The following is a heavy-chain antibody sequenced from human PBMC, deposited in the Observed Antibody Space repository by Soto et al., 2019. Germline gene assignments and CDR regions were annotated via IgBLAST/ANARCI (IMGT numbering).Heavy chain of an antibody. Sequence: QVQLVESGGGVVQPGRSLRLSCAASGFTFSKYGFHWVRQAPGKGLEWVAVIVNDGSEKYHADSVEGRFTISRDNSKDTLFLQMNSLRAEDTVVYYCARDDAFQNENGFDIWGQGTMVTVSS. V-gene: IGHV3-33*01. J-gene: IGHJ3*02. CDR2: IVNDGSEK. CDR3: ARDDAFQNENGFDI. CDR1: GFTFSKYG. D-gene: IGHD1-1*01.